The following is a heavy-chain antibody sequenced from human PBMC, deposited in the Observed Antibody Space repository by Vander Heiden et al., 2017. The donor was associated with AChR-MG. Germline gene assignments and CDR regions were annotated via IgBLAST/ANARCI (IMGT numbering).Heavy chain of an antibody. J-gene: IGHJ6*02. D-gene: IGHD3-10*01. CDR2: ISYDGSNK. Sequence: QVQLVEPGGGVVLPGRSLRLSCAASGFTFSSYAMHWVRQAPGKGLEWVAVISYDGSNKYYADSVKGRFTISRDNSKNTLYLQMNSLRAEDTAVYYCARDQVRGVIYYGMDVWGQGTTVTVSS. CDR1: GFTFSSYA. V-gene: IGHV3-30-3*01. CDR3: ARDQVRGVIYYGMDV.